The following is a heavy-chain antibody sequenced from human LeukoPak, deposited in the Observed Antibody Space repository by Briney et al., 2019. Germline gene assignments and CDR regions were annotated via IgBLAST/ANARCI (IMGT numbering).Heavy chain of an antibody. D-gene: IGHD6-13*01. CDR2: ISSSSSYI. CDR3: ARKGKAAAGPAAFDH. J-gene: IGHJ5*02. V-gene: IGHV3-21*01. CDR1: GFTFSSYS. Sequence: GGSLRLSCAASGFTFSSYSMNWVRQAPGKGLEWVSSISSSSSYIYYADSVKGRFTISRDNAKNSLYLQMNSLRAEDTAVYYCARKGKAAAGPAAFDHWGQGTLVTVSS.